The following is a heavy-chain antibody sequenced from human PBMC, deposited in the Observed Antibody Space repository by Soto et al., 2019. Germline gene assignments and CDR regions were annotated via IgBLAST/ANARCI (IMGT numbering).Heavy chain of an antibody. CDR3: AREPDRGVAGSPFDY. Sequence: SLTCAISGDSVSSYSAAWNWIRQSPSRGLEWLGRTYYRSMWFNDYAVSVQSRITINPDTSKNQFSLQLNSVTPEDTAVYYCAREPDRGVAGSPFDYWGQGTLVTVSS. J-gene: IGHJ4*02. V-gene: IGHV6-1*01. D-gene: IGHD6-19*01. CDR1: GDSVSSYSAA. CDR2: TYYRSMWFN.